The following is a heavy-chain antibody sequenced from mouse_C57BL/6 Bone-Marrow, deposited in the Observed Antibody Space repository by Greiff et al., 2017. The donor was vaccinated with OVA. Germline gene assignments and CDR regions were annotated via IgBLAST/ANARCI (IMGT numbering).Heavy chain of an antibody. J-gene: IGHJ3*01. CDR2: ISYDGSN. V-gene: IGHV3-6*01. Sequence: EVKLMESGPGLVKPSQSLSLTCSVTGYSITSGYYWNWIRQFPGNKLEWMGYISYDGSNNYNPSLKNRISITRDTSKNQSFLKLNSVTTEDTATYYCARDAYWGQGTLVTVSA. CDR3: ARDAY. CDR1: GYSITSGYY.